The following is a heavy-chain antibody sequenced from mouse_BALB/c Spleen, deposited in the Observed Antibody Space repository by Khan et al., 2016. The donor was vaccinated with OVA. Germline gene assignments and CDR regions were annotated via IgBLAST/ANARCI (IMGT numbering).Heavy chain of an antibody. Sequence: VQLQQSGPGLVKPSQSLSLTCTVTGYSITSGYAWNWIRQFPGNKLEWMGYISYSGSISHNPSLLSRISITRDTSKNQFFLQLNSVTTEDTATYYCARKNYYGYAMDYWGQGTSVTVSS. V-gene: IGHV3-2*02. J-gene: IGHJ4*01. CDR1: GYSITSGYA. D-gene: IGHD1-1*01. CDR2: ISYSGSI. CDR3: ARKNYYGYAMDY.